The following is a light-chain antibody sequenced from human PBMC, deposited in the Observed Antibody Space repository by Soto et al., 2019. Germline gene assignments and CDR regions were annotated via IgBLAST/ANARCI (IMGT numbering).Light chain of an antibody. V-gene: IGKV1-27*01. CDR1: QGLRSC. CDR3: QNYNWPPFT. Sequence: DIQLIQSPSSLSASVGDRVTISFWASQGLRSCFARYQQKPWKAPRLLIYAASTLQSGVSFRFTSSGSETDFPLTISSLKPEDVATYHRQNYNWPPFTLGPGTKVDLK. CDR2: AAS. J-gene: IGKJ3*01.